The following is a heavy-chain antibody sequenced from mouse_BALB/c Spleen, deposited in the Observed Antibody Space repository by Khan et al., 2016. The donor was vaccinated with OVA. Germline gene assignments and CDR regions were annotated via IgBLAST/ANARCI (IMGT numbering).Heavy chain of an antibody. V-gene: IGHV3-2*02. CDR2: ISYSGNT. CDR1: GYSITSDYA. Sequence: EVKLLESGPGLVKPSQSLSLTCTVTGYSITSDYAWNWIRQFPGNNLEWMGYISYSGNTKYTPSLKSRISITRDKSKNQFFLQLNSVTIEDTATYYCARIKGGDFDYWGQGTTLTVSS. CDR3: ARIKGGDFDY. J-gene: IGHJ2*01.